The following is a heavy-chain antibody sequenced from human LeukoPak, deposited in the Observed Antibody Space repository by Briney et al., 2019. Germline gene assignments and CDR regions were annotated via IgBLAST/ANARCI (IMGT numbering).Heavy chain of an antibody. CDR1: GLTFSSYG. Sequence: GGSLRLSCAASGLTFSSYGMHWVRQAPGKGLESVALIFYDGSHNYYADSVKGRFTISRDNSKNTLYLQMNSLRAEDTAVYYCAGGTYALDYWGQGTLVTVSS. D-gene: IGHD4-17*01. CDR2: IFYDGSHN. CDR3: AGGTYALDY. V-gene: IGHV3-33*01. J-gene: IGHJ4*02.